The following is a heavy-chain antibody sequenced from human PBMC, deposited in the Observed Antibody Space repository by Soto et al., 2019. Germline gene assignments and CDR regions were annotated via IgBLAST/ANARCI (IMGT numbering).Heavy chain of an antibody. CDR1: GFTFSTVA. CDR3: AKLYWNPRYFDY. D-gene: IGHD1-1*01. CDR2: ISDNGVKR. J-gene: IGHJ4*02. Sequence: GGSLKLSCVSSGFTFSTVAMAWVRQAPGKGLEWVSSISDNGVKREYADSVKGRFTLSRDNSKNTLSLQMNHLKAEDTAVYYCAKLYWNPRYFDYWGQGARVTVSS. V-gene: IGHV3-23*01.